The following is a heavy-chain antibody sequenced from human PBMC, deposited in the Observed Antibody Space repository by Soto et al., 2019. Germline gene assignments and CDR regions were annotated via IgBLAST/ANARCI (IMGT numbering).Heavy chain of an antibody. CDR2: IRGSGGST. V-gene: IGHV3-23*01. D-gene: IGHD3-3*01. Sequence: GGSLRLSCAASGFTLRSYDMSLVRQAPGKGLEWVSSIRGSGGSTDYADSVKGRFTISRDNSKNTLYLQMNSLRAEDTAVYNCVRSPSLRFSYMDVWGKGTTVTVSS. CDR1: GFTLRSYD. CDR3: VRSPSLRFSYMDV. J-gene: IGHJ6*03.